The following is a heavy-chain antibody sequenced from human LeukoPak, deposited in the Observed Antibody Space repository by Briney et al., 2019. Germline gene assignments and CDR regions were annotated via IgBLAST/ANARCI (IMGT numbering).Heavy chain of an antibody. J-gene: IGHJ4*02. CDR1: GFTFSTYA. CDR3: ARTYYDILTGYNPYFDY. V-gene: IGHV3-21*01. D-gene: IGHD3-9*01. CDR2: ITASSTAI. Sequence: GRSLRLSCAASGFTFSTYAIHWVRQAPGKGLEWVSSITASSTAIYSADSVKGRFTISRDNAKNFLYLQMNSLRAEDTAVYYCARTYYDILTGYNPYFDYWGQGILVTVSS.